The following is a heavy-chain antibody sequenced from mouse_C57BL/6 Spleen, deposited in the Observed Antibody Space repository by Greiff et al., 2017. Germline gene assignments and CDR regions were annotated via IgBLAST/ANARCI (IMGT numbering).Heavy chain of an antibody. Sequence: QVQLQQSGPELVKPGASVKISCKAPGYAFSSCWMNWVKQRPGKGLEGIGRMLPGDGDTNYNGKFKGKATLTADRASSTAYMQLSSLTSEDAAIYVCANGSPSWYAMDYWGQGTSVTVSS. V-gene: IGHV1-82*01. CDR1: GYAFSSCW. J-gene: IGHJ4*01. CDR2: MLPGDGDT. CDR3: ANGSPSWYAMDY. D-gene: IGHD1-1*02.